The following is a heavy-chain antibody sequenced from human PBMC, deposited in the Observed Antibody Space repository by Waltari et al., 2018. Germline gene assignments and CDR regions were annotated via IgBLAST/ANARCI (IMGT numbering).Heavy chain of an antibody. Sequence: EVQLLESGGGLVQPGGSLRLSCAASGFTFSSYAMSWVRQAPGKGLEWVSVIYSGGSTYYADAVKGRFTISRDNSKNTLYLQMNSLRAEDTAVYYCAKGYYYYYMDVWGKGTTVTVSS. CDR1: GFTFSSYA. V-gene: IGHV3-23*03. J-gene: IGHJ6*03. CDR3: AKGYYYYYMDV. CDR2: IYSGGST.